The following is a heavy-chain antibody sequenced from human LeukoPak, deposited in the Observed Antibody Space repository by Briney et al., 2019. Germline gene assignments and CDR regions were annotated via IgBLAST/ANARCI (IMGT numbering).Heavy chain of an antibody. V-gene: IGHV3-74*01. CDR1: GFDFSSNW. J-gene: IGHJ5*02. CDR3: ARRLTQYDCFDP. Sequence: PGGSLRLSCAASGFDFSSNWMHWVRHAPGQGLVWVSRIKGDGISTNYADSVKGRFTISRDIAKNTLYLQMNSLRAEDTAVYYCARRLTQYDCFDPWGQGILVTVSS. D-gene: IGHD2-2*01. CDR2: IKGDGIST.